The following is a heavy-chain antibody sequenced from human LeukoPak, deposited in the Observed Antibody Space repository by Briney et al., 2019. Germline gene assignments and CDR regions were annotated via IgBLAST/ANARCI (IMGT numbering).Heavy chain of an antibody. J-gene: IGHJ5*02. V-gene: IGHV4-30-2*01. Sequence: PSETLSLTCAVSGGSISSGGYSWRWLRQPPGKGLEWIGYIYHSGSTYYNPSLKSRVTISVDRSKNQFSLKLSSVTAADTAVYYCARLYGDYHNWFDPWGQGTLVTVSS. CDR3: ARLYGDYHNWFDP. CDR2: IYHSGST. CDR1: GGSISSGGYS. D-gene: IGHD4-17*01.